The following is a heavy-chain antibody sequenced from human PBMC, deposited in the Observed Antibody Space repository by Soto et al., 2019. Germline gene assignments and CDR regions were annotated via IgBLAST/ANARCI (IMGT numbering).Heavy chain of an antibody. CDR1: GGSFSGYY. CDR2: INHSGST. Sequence: SETRCLTCAVYGGSFSGYYWSGSLQPPGKGLEWIGEINHSGSTNYTPSLKSRVTISVDTSKNQFSLKLSSVTAADTAVYYCASGRGGYYLPLYWGQGTLVTVSS. D-gene: IGHD3-3*01. J-gene: IGHJ4*02. CDR3: ASGRGGYYLPLY. V-gene: IGHV4-34*01.